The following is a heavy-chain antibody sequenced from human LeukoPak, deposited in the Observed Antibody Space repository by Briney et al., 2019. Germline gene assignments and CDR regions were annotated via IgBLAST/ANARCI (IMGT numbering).Heavy chain of an antibody. Sequence: KASETLSLTCTVSGGSVSSYYWSWIRRPPGRGLEWIAYLSHSGSSYSNPSLTSRVTTLVDTSKNQFSLKLTSVTAADTAVYYCARARYANAWYAFDIWGHGTMVTVSS. CDR3: ARARYANAWYAFDI. CDR2: LSHSGSS. CDR1: GGSVSSYY. D-gene: IGHD2-2*01. J-gene: IGHJ3*02. V-gene: IGHV4-59*02.